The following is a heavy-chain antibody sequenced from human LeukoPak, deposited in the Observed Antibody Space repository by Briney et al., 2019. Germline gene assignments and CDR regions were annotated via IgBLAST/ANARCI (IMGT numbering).Heavy chain of an antibody. CDR3: ARYTAMVAFHAHGFDI. D-gene: IGHD5-18*01. J-gene: IGHJ3*02. Sequence: SSETLSLTCTVSGGSISSYYWSWIRQPPGKGLEWIGYIYYSGSTNYNPSLKSRVTISVDTSKNQFSLKLSSVTAADTAVYYCARYTAMVAFHAHGFDIWGQGAMVTVS. CDR2: IYYSGST. V-gene: IGHV4-59*01. CDR1: GGSISSYY.